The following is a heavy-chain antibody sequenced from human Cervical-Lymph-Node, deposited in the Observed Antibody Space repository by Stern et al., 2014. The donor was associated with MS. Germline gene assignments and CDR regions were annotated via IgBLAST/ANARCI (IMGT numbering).Heavy chain of an antibody. Sequence: VQLVESGAEVKKPGSSVKVSCKASGGTFSSYAINWVRQAPGQGPEWMGGIIPIFGTANYAQKFQGRVTITADESTSTAYMELSSLRSEDTAVDYCARDSRHYDASYYFDSWGQGTLVTVSS. D-gene: IGHD3-16*01. V-gene: IGHV1-69*01. CDR3: ARDSRHYDASYYFDS. CDR1: GGTFSSYA. CDR2: IIPIFGTA. J-gene: IGHJ4*02.